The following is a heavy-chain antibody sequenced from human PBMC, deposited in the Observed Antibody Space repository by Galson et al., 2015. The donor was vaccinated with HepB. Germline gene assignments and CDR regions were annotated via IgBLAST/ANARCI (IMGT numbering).Heavy chain of an antibody. CDR1: GFTFSSYA. V-gene: IGHV3-30*04. Sequence: SLRLSCAASGFTFSSYAMHWVRQAPGKGLEWVAVISYDGSNKYYADSVKGRFTISRDNSKNTLYLQMNSLRAEDTAVYYCASLDSSSWDFDYWGQGTLVTVSS. CDR3: ASLDSSSWDFDY. D-gene: IGHD6-13*01. J-gene: IGHJ4*02. CDR2: ISYDGSNK.